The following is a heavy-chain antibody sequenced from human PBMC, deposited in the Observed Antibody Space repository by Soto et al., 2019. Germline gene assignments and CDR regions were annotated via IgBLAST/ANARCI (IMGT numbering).Heavy chain of an antibody. J-gene: IGHJ5*02. CDR2: INAGNGNT. V-gene: IGHV1-3*05. Sequence: QVQLVQSGAEEKKPGASVKVSCKASGYTFTSHAMHWVRQAPGQRLEWMGWINAGNGNTKYSQKFQGRVTITTDTSASTGYMELSSLRSEDTAVYYCARDWIAAAGTSWFDPWGQGTLVTVSS. CDR1: GYTFTSHA. CDR3: ARDWIAAAGTSWFDP. D-gene: IGHD6-13*01.